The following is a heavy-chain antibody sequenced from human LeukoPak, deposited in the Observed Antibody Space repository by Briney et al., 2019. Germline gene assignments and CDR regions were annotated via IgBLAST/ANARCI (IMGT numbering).Heavy chain of an antibody. CDR3: ATDTNLVDLIQGDGHEDENFDR. Sequence: GGSLRLSCAASGFTFSSYAMSWVRQAPGKGLERVSAISGSGGSTYYADSVKGRFTISRDNSKNTLYLQMNSLRAEDTAVYYCATDTNLVDLIQGDGHEDENFDRWGQGTMVTVSS. CDR2: ISGSGGST. J-gene: IGHJ3*02. D-gene: IGHD1-26*01. V-gene: IGHV3-23*01. CDR1: GFTFSSYA.